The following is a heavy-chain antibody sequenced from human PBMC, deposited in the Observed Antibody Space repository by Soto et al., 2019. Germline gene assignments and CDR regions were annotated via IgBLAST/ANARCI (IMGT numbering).Heavy chain of an antibody. D-gene: IGHD3-3*01. CDR3: AKRGNFWSGYYAVRQGYYYYALDV. CDR2: INHSGST. CDR1: GGSFSTYY. Sequence: QVQLQQWGAGLLKPSETLSLTCAVYGGSFSTYYWTWIRQSPGKGLEWIGEINHSGSTNYSPSLKSRVNIAVDTYENQFSLSLRSVTAADTAIYYCAKRGNFWSGYYAVRQGYYYYALDVWAQGTTVTVSS. V-gene: IGHV4-34*01. J-gene: IGHJ6*02.